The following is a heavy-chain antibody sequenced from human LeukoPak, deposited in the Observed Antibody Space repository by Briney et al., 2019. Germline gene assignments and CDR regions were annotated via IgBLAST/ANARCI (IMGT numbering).Heavy chain of an antibody. CDR2: IWYDGSNK. Sequence: PGRSLRLSCAASGFTFSSYGMHWVRQAPGKGLEWVAVIWYDGSNKYYADSVKGRFTISRDNSKNTLYLQMSSLRAEDTAVYYCAREGFTMVRGVITALDYWGQGTLVTVSS. J-gene: IGHJ4*02. CDR1: GFTFSSYG. CDR3: AREGFTMVRGVITALDY. V-gene: IGHV3-33*01. D-gene: IGHD3-10*01.